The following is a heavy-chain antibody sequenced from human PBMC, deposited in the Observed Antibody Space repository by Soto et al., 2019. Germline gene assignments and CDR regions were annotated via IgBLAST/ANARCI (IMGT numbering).Heavy chain of an antibody. CDR1: GFTVSSNY. D-gene: IGHD3-10*01. V-gene: IGHV3-53*02. CDR2: IYSGGST. J-gene: IGHJ6*02. Sequence: EVQLVETGGGLIPPGGSLRLSCAASGFTVSSNYMSWVRQAPGKGLEWVSVIYSGGSTYYADSVKGRFTISRDNSKNTLYLQMHRLRAEDTAVYYCARPYYYGSGSLGEGDMDVWGQGTTVTVSS. CDR3: ARPYYYGSGSLGEGDMDV.